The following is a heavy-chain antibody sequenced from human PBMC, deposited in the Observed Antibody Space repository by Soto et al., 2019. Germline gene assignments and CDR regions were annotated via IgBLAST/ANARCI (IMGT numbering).Heavy chain of an antibody. V-gene: IGHV1-69*08. CDR3: AGDPDSHYNDSHASSYP. D-gene: IGHD3-22*01. CDR2: IIPIIGRI. Sequence: QVQLVQSGAEVKKPGSSVKVSCKASGGTFSTYTITWVRQAPGQGLEWMGRIIPIIGRINYAQKFQGRVTITADKFTGTAYMELTRLRSDDTAVYYCAGDPDSHYNDSHASSYPWGQGNLVTVSS. CDR1: GGTFSTYT. J-gene: IGHJ5*02.